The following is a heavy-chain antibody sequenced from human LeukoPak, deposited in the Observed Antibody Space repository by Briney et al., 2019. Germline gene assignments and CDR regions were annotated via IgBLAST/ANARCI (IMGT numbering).Heavy chain of an antibody. CDR2: IYGVDGT. CDR1: GFTFSSYE. CDR3: ASDLFY. Sequence: PGGSLRLSCAAFGFTFSSYEMNWVRRAPGKGLEWVSVIYGVDGTSYADSVKGRFTISRDNSKNTVYLQMNSLRAEDTAVYYCASDLFYWGQGTLVTVSS. V-gene: IGHV3-53*01. J-gene: IGHJ4*02.